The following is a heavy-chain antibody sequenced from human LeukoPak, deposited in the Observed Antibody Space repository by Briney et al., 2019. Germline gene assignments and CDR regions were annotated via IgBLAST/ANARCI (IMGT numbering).Heavy chain of an antibody. CDR3: ARIVVVPAATWYNWFDP. D-gene: IGHD2-2*01. CDR1: GGSFSGYY. Sequence: SETLSLTCAVYGGSFSGYYWSWIRQPPGKGLEWIGEINHSGSTNYNPSLKSRVTISVDTSKNQFSLKLSSVTAADTAVYYCARIVVVPAATWYNWFDPWGQETLVTVSS. V-gene: IGHV4-34*01. CDR2: INHSGST. J-gene: IGHJ5*02.